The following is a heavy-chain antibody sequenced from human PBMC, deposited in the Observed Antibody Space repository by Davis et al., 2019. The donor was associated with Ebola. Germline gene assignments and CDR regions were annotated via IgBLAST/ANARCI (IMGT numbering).Heavy chain of an antibody. CDR2: ISTGRTTL. Sequence: GESLKISCVASGFSFSRYDMNWVRQAPGKGLEWVSYISTGRTTLKYADSVKGRFTISRDNAKNSLYLQMNSLRDEDTAVYFCARSHGDIVLVPAALVPDYWGQGTLVTVSS. V-gene: IGHV3-48*02. CDR3: ARSHGDIVLVPAALVPDY. D-gene: IGHD2-2*01. CDR1: GFSFSRYD. J-gene: IGHJ4*02.